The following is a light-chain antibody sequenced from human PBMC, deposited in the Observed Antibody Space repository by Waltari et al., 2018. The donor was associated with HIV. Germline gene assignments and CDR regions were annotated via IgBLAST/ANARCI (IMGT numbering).Light chain of an antibody. J-gene: IGLJ3*02. CDR1: NNDVDDSNY. CDR2: EGN. V-gene: IGLV2-14*01. CDR3: TSYISSSSPV. Sequence: QSALTQPASVSGSPGQSITISCTGTNNDVDDSNYVSWYQHHPGKAPKVMIYEGNNRPSVVSNRVSGSKSGNTASLTISGLQAEDEADYFCTSYISSSSPVFGGWTKLTVL.